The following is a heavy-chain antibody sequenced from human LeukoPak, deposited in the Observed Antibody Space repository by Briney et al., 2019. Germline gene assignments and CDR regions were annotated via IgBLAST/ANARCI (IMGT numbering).Heavy chain of an antibody. CDR1: GGSISSSSYY. CDR3: ARSTNCDY. CDR2: IYTSGST. J-gene: IGHJ4*02. V-gene: IGHV4-61*02. Sequence: SQTLSLTCTVSGGSISSSSYYWSWIRQPAGKGLEWIGRIYTSGSTNYNPSLKSRVTISVDTSKNHFSLTLSSVTAADTAVYYCARSTNCDYWGQGTLVTVSS. D-gene: IGHD1-1*01.